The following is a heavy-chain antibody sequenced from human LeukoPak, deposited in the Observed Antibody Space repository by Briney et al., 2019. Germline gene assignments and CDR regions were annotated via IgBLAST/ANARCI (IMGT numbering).Heavy chain of an antibody. J-gene: IGHJ3*02. Sequence: SVKVSCKASGGTFSSYAISWVRQAPGQGLEWMGRIIPIFGTANYAQKFQGRVTITTDESTSTAYMELSSLRSEDSAVYYCARDPVVAATQRPNFDIWGQGTMVTVSS. D-gene: IGHD2-15*01. CDR1: GGTFSSYA. V-gene: IGHV1-69*05. CDR3: ARDPVVAATQRPNFDI. CDR2: IIPIFGTA.